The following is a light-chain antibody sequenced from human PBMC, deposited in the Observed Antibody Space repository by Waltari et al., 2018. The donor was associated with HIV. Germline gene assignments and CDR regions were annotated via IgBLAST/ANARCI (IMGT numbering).Light chain of an antibody. J-gene: IGLJ1*01. CDR2: KDS. Sequence: SYELTQPPSVSVSPGQTARITCSGDALPKKYAYWYQQKPGQAPVLVTYKDSGRPSGIPDRFSGSSSVTTVTLTISGVQAEDEADYYCQSADSSGTYVFGTGTKVTVL. CDR1: ALPKKY. CDR3: QSADSSGTYV. V-gene: IGLV3-25*03.